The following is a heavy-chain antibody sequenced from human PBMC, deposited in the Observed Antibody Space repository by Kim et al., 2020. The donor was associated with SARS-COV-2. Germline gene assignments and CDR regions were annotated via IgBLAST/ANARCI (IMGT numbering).Heavy chain of an antibody. Sequence: GRSLRLSCAASGFTFSSYSVNWVRQAPGKGLEWVSYISSSSSTIYYADSVKGRFTISRDNAKNSLYLQMNSLRDEDTAVYYCARDQAPYYDFWSGYYYFDYWGQGTLVTVSS. CDR2: ISSSSSTI. CDR1: GFTFSSYS. V-gene: IGHV3-48*02. CDR3: ARDQAPYYDFWSGYYYFDY. D-gene: IGHD3-3*01. J-gene: IGHJ4*02.